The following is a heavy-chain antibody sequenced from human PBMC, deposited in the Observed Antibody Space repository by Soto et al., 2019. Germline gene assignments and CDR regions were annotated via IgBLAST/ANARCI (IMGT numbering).Heavy chain of an antibody. CDR3: ARVPDR. CDR1: GGSIGSGGYS. D-gene: IGHD2-2*01. J-gene: IGHJ5*02. CDR2: IYHSGST. Sequence: PSETLSLTCAVSGGSIGSGGYSWSWIRQPPGKGLEWIGYIYHSGSTYYNPSLKSRVTISVDRSKNQFSLKLSSVTAADTAVYYCARVPDRWGHGTLVTVSS. V-gene: IGHV4-30-2*01.